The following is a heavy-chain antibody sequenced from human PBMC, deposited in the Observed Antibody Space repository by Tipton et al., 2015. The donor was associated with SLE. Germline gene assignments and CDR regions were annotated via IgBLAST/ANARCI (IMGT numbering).Heavy chain of an antibody. CDR1: GYSIGSGHY. D-gene: IGHD2-2*02. Sequence: LRLSCTVSGYSIGSGHYWGWIRQPPGEGLEWIGSIYPGGDTYYTPSLRGRVSISVDTSKNHFSLNLSSVTAADTAVYYCARAATAISPFDYWGQGTLVTVSS. CDR3: ARAATAISPFDY. V-gene: IGHV4-38-2*02. J-gene: IGHJ4*02. CDR2: IYPGGDT.